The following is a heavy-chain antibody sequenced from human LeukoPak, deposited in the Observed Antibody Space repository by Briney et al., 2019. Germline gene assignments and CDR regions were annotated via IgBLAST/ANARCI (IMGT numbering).Heavy chain of an antibody. D-gene: IGHD5-18*01. CDR2: INAGNGNT. J-gene: IGHJ3*02. V-gene: IGHV1-3*01. CDR3: ARRSLDTAMVSDAFDI. CDR1: GYTFTSYA. Sequence: ASVKVSCKASGYTFTSYAMHWVRQATGQRLEWMGWINAGNGNTKYSQKFQGRVTITRDTSASTAYMELSSLRSEDTAVYYCARRSLDTAMVSDAFDIWGQGTMVTVSS.